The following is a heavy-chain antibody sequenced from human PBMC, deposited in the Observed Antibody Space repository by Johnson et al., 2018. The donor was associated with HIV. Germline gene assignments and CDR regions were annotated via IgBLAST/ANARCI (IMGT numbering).Heavy chain of an antibody. J-gene: IGHJ3*02. CDR1: GFTFSSYG. D-gene: IGHD1-26*01. Sequence: QMLLVESGGGVVQPGRSLRLSCAASGFTFSSYGMHWVRQAPGKGLEWVSAIGGSGGSTYYADSVKGRLTISRDKSKNTLSLQMNSLRAEDTAVYYCAREGVVGVKDGLIWGQGTMVTVSS. CDR3: AREGVVGVKDGLI. CDR2: IGGSGGST. V-gene: IGHV3-NL1*01.